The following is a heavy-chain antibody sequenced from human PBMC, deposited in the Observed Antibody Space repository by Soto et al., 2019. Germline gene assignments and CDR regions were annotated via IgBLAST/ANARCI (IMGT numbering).Heavy chain of an antibody. CDR1: GGSISSGDYY. J-gene: IGHJ6*02. CDR3: ARERDGGMDA. CDR2: IYYSGST. V-gene: IGHV4-30-4*01. Sequence: QVQLQESGPGLVKPSQTLSLTCTVSGGSISSGDYYWSWIRQPPGKGLEWIGYIYYSGSTFYNPSLKXXVXIXXDTSKHQFYLNLSSVTSADTAVYYCARERDGGMDAWGQGTTVTVSS.